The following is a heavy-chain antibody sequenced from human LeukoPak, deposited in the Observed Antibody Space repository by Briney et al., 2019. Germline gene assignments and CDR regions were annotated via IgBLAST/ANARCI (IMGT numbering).Heavy chain of an antibody. CDR2: IYST. V-gene: IGHV4-4*07. Sequence: SETLSLTCTVSGGSISSYSWSWIRQPAGKGLEWIGRIYSTNYNPSLKSRVTISVDTPKNQFSLKLSSVTAADTAVYYCAREGYCSSTSCYSGLRYYMDVWGKGTTVTVSS. CDR1: GGSISSYS. J-gene: IGHJ6*03. D-gene: IGHD2-2*02. CDR3: AREGYCSSTSCYSGLRYYMDV.